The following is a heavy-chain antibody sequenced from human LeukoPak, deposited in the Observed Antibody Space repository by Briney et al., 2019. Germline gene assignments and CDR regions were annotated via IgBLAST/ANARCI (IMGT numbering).Heavy chain of an antibody. V-gene: IGHV3-23*01. J-gene: IGHJ4*02. CDR1: GFTFSSYA. CDR2: ISGSGGST. D-gene: IGHD2-2*01. Sequence: GGSLRLSCAASGFTFSSYAVSWVRQAPGKGLEWVSAISGSGGSTYYADSVKGRFTISRDNSKNTLYLQMNSLRAEDTAVYYCAKQGVVVPAANGRGGQGTLVTVSS. CDR3: AKQGVVVPAANGR.